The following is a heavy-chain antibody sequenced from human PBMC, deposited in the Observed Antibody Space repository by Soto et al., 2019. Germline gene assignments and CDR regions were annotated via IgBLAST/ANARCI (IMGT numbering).Heavy chain of an antibody. CDR1: GGSFSGYY. Sequence: ETLSLTCAVYGGSFSGYYWSWIRQPPGKGLEWIGEINHSGSTNYNPSLKSRVTISVDTSKNQFSLKLSSVTAADTAVYYCARERPDGARLDPWGQGTLVTVSS. J-gene: IGHJ5*02. CDR3: ARERPDGARLDP. D-gene: IGHD6-6*01. V-gene: IGHV4-34*01. CDR2: INHSGST.